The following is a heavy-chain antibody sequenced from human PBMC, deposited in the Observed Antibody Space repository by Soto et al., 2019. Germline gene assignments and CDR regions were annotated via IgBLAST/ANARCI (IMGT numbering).Heavy chain of an antibody. CDR2: IYHSGST. D-gene: IGHD4-4*01. Sequence: SETLSLTCAVSGGSISSGGYSWSWIRQPPGKDLKWIGYIYHSGSTYYNPSLKSRVTISVDRSKKQFSLKLSSVTAAVMAVYYCARGMITVTTLDYWGQGTLVTVFS. CDR1: GGSISSGGYS. J-gene: IGHJ4*02. V-gene: IGHV4-30-2*01. CDR3: ARGMITVTTLDY.